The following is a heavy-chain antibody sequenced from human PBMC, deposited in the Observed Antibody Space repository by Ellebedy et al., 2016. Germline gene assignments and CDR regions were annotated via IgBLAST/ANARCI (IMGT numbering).Heavy chain of an antibody. D-gene: IGHD3-22*01. CDR2: ISGSGGST. V-gene: IGHV3-23*01. Sequence: GESLKISXAASGFTFSSYAMSWVRQAPGKGLEWVSAISGSGGSTYYADSVKGRFTISRDNSKNTLYLQMNSLRAEDTAVYYCAKDRGYYDSSGYYFSSWGQGTLVTVSS. CDR3: AKDRGYYDSSGYYFSS. CDR1: GFTFSSYA. J-gene: IGHJ4*02.